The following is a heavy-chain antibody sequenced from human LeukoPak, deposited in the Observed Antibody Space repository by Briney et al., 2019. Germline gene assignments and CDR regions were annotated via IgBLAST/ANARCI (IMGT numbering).Heavy chain of an antibody. CDR1: GGSISSSSYY. CDR2: IYYSGST. V-gene: IGHV4-39*07. CDR3: ARVGHGYTQTHYYYYMDV. J-gene: IGHJ6*03. D-gene: IGHD5-24*01. Sequence: SETLSLTCTVSGGSISSSSYYWGWIRQPPGKGLEWIGSIYYSGSTYYNPSLKSRVTISVDTSKNQFSLKLSSVTAADTAVYYCARVGHGYTQTHYYYYMDVWGKGTTVTVSS.